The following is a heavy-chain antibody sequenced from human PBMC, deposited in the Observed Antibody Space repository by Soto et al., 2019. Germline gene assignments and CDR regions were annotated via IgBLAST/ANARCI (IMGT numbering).Heavy chain of an antibody. CDR1: GLSLSTSGVG. D-gene: IGHD3-3*01. J-gene: IGHJ4*02. CDR3: AHSFRLRFLEWLLLDY. Sequence: SGPTLVNPTQTLTLTCTFSGLSLSTSGVGVGWIRQPPGKALEWLALIYWNDDKRYSPSLKSRLTITKDTSKNQVVLTMTNMDPVDTATYYCAHSFRLRFLEWLLLDYWGQGTLVTVSS. CDR2: IYWNDDK. V-gene: IGHV2-5*01.